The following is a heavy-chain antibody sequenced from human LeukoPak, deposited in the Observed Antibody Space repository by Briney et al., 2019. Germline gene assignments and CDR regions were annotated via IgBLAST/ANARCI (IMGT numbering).Heavy chain of an antibody. D-gene: IGHD2-2*01. CDR1: GASISSYS. CDR3: ARLACSSTSCYWFEP. J-gene: IGHJ5*02. Sequence: PSETLSLTCTVSGASISSYSWTWIRQPAGKGLEWIRRIYTSGSTNYNPSLKSRVTMSVDTSKNQFSLKLSSVTAADTAVYYCARLACSSTSCYWFEPSGQGTLVTVSS. CDR2: IYTSGST. V-gene: IGHV4-4*07.